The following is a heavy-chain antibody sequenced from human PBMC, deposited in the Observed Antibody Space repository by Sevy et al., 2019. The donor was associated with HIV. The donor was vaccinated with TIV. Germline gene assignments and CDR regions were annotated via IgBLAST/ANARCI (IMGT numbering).Heavy chain of an antibody. D-gene: IGHD4-4*01. Sequence: GGSLRLSCVVSGFTFKNYWMSWVRQAPGKGLEWVANINQNGSEIYSVDSVKGRFTFSRDNAKNSVYLQMNSLRVEDTAVYYCAINSHYGMDAWGQGTTVTVSS. CDR2: INQNGSEI. V-gene: IGHV3-7*01. J-gene: IGHJ6*02. CDR1: GFTFKNYW. CDR3: AINSHYGMDA.